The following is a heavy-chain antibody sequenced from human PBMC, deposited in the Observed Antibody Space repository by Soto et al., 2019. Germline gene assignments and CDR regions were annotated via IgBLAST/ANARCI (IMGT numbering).Heavy chain of an antibody. CDR1: GGSISSYY. V-gene: IGHV4-59*01. CDR2: IYYSGST. Sequence: QLQPQESGPGLVKPSESLSLTCTVSGGSISSYYWSWIRQSPGKGLEWIGYIYYSGSTKYNPSLKSRVTISVDTSKNQFSLKLSSVTAADTAVYYCARGRGDTAMAWYYWGQGTLVTVSS. J-gene: IGHJ4*02. CDR3: ARGRGDTAMAWYY. D-gene: IGHD5-18*01.